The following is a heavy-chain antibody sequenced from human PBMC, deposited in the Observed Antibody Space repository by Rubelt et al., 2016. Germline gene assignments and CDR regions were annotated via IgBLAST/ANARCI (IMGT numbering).Heavy chain of an antibody. CDR1: GFAFGDYA. V-gene: IGHV3-49*04. CDR2: IRSRTYGATT. Sequence: EVQLLESGGDLVQPGGSLTLSCAASGFAFGDYAMNWVRQAPGKGLEWVGFIRSRTYGATTEYAASVKGRFTISRDDSKSIAYLQMNSLRTEDTAVYYCTRVWGYNGYDYWGHGTLVTISS. CDR3: TRVWGYNGYDY. D-gene: IGHD5-12*01. J-gene: IGHJ4*01.